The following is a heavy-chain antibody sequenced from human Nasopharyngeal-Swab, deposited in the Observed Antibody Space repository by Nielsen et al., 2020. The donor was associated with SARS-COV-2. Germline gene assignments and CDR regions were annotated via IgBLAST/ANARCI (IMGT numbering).Heavy chain of an antibody. J-gene: IGHJ4*02. D-gene: IGHD5-12*01. CDR2: IDWDDDK. CDR3: ARTKRRGYSGYGFDY. Sequence: WIRQPPGKALEWLALIDWDDDKYYSTSLKTRRTISKDTSKNQVVLTMTNMDPVDTATYYCARTKRRGYSGYGFDYWGQGTLVTVSS. V-gene: IGHV2-70*01.